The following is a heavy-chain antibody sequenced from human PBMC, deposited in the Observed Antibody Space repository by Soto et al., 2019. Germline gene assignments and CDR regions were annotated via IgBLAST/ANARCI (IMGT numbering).Heavy chain of an antibody. V-gene: IGHV4-31*03. J-gene: IGHJ5*02. D-gene: IGHD3-3*01. CDR1: GGSISSGGYY. CDR3: ARGITIFGVVISRTNWFDP. Sequence: QVQLQESGPGLVKPSQTLSLTCTVSGGSISSGGYYWSWIRQHPGKGLEWIRYIYYSGSTYYNPSLKSRVTISVDTSKNQFSLKLSSVTAADTAVYYCARGITIFGVVISRTNWFDPWGQGTLVTVSS. CDR2: IYYSGST.